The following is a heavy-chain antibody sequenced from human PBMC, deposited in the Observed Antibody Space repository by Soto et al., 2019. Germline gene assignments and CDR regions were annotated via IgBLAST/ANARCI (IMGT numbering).Heavy chain of an antibody. CDR1: GGSISSGGYY. CDR2: IYYSGST. CDR3: ARESVRDYDSSGYYFHYFDY. D-gene: IGHD3-22*01. Sequence: QVQLQESGPGLVKPSQTLSLTCTVSGGSISSGGYYWSWIRQHPGKGLEWIGYIYYSGSTYYNPSLRSRVTISVDTSKNQFSLKLSSVTAADTAVYYCARESVRDYDSSGYYFHYFDYWGQGTLVTVSS. J-gene: IGHJ4*02. V-gene: IGHV4-31*03.